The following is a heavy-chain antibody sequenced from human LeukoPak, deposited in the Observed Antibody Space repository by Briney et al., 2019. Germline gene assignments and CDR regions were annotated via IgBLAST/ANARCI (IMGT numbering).Heavy chain of an antibody. CDR1: GDSITSGTYY. CDR2: INHSGST. V-gene: IGHV4-39*07. Sequence: AETLSLTCTVSGDSITSGTYYWGWIRQPPGKGLEWIGEINHSGSTNYNPSLKSRVTISVDTSKNQFSLKLSSVTAADTAVYYCARDRGLSYDSSSWNTEPKSHYGMDVWGQGTTVTVSS. CDR3: ARDRGLSYDSSSWNTEPKSHYGMDV. D-gene: IGHD6-13*01. J-gene: IGHJ6*02.